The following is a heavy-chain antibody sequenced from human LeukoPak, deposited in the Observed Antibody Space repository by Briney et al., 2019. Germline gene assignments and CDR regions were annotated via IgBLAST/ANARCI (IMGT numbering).Heavy chain of an antibody. CDR2: IYTSGST. D-gene: IGHD1-26*01. J-gene: IGHJ4*02. Sequence: SGTLSLTCTVSDGSISSYYWSWIRQPAGKGLEWIGRIYTSGSTNYNPSLESRVTLSIDTSKNQFSLKLRFVTAADTAVYYCARVKSGSFLFDYWGQGTLVTVSS. CDR1: DGSISSYY. V-gene: IGHV4-4*07. CDR3: ARVKSGSFLFDY.